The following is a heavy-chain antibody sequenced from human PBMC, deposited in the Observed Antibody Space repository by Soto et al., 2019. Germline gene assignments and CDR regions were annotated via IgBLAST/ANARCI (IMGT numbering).Heavy chain of an antibody. J-gene: IGHJ6*04. CDR1: GCSVSGGRYY. CDR2: IYYSGST. V-gene: IGHV4-61*01. Sequence: SETXSLTGTVSGCSVSGGRYYWTWIRQPPGKGREWIGYIYYSGSTNYNPCLKSRVTISVETSTNQFSLKLSSVTAADTAVYYCARETGGLWFGELLPDYYYYGLDVWGEGTTVTGSS. D-gene: IGHD3-10*01. CDR3: ARETGGLWFGELLPDYYYYGLDV.